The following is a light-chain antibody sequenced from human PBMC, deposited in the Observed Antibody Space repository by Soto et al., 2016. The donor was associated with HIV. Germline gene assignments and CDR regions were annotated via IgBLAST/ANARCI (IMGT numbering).Light chain of an antibody. V-gene: IGKV1-5*03. J-gene: IGKJ1*01. CDR2: KAS. CDR3: QQYNSYSPWT. Sequence: DIQMTQSPSTVSASVGDRVTITCRASQSISSWLAWYQQKPGKAPKLLIYKASSSESGVPSRFSGSGSGTEFTLTISSLQPDDFATYYCQQYNSYSPWTFGQGTKVEIK. CDR1: QSISSW.